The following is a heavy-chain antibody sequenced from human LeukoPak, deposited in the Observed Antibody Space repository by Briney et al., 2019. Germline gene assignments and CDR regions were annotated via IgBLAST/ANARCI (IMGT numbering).Heavy chain of an antibody. J-gene: IGHJ3*02. CDR1: GFTFSSYN. Sequence: PGGSLRLSCAASGFTFSSYNMNWVRQAPGKGLEWVSYISSSSSTIYYADSVKGRFTISRDNPKNSLYLQMNSLRDEDTAVYYCARDYYDGTGYHDAFDIWGQGTMVTVSS. D-gene: IGHD3-22*01. CDR2: ISSSSSTI. V-gene: IGHV3-48*02. CDR3: ARDYYDGTGYHDAFDI.